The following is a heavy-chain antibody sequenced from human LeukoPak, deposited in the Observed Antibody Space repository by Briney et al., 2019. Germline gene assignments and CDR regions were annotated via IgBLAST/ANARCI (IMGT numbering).Heavy chain of an antibody. CDR1: GFTFSSYG. V-gene: IGHV3-23*01. D-gene: IGHD3-10*01. CDR3: AKYYYGSGNYNQIDY. J-gene: IGHJ4*02. CDR2: ISGSGRST. Sequence: PGGSLRLSCAASGFTFSSYGMTWVRQAPGKGLEWVSAISGSGRSTYSADSVKGRFTISRDNSKNTLYLQMDSLRAEDTAIYYCAKYYYGSGNYNQIDYWGQGTLVTVSS.